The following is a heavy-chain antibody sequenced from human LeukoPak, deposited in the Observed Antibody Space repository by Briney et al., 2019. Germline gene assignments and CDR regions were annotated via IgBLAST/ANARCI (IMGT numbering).Heavy chain of an antibody. CDR2: IYSGGST. V-gene: IGHV3-66*01. J-gene: IGHJ6*02. CDR1: EFTVSSNY. CDR3: ARTQQWLEYLDV. D-gene: IGHD6-19*01. Sequence: QAGGSLRLSCAASEFTVSSNYMSWVRQAPGKGLEWVSVIYSGGSTYYADSVKGRFTISRDNSKNTLYLQMNSLRAEDTAVYYCARTQQWLEYLDVWGQGTTVTVSS.